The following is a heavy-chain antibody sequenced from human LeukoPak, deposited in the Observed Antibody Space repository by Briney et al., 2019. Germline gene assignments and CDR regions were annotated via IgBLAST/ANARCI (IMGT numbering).Heavy chain of an antibody. J-gene: IGHJ4*02. CDR3: ARVDYYDTSGYYKFDY. CDR1: GFALGDYN. V-gene: IGHV3-21*01. D-gene: IGHD3-22*01. Sequence: PGGSLRLSCAASGFALGDYNMEWVRQAPGKGLEWVSSISKSSTYIYYADSVKGRFTLSRDNAKYSLYMQMNSLRAEDTAVYYCARVDYYDTSGYYKFDYWGQGTLVTVSS. CDR2: ISKSSTYI.